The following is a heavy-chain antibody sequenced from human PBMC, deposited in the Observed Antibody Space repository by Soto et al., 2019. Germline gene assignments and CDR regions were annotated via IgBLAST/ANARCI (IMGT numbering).Heavy chain of an antibody. CDR1: GGSIRSNNR. CDR3: ARVYSGSYSDS. D-gene: IGHD1-26*01. V-gene: IGHV4-4*02. Sequence: QVQLQESGPGLVKPSGTLSLTCAVSGGSIRSNNRWSWVRQPPGKGLEWIGEIFHSGSTNYNPSLNTRVTITVDESKNQFARKVTSVTAADTAVYYCARVYSGSYSDSWGQGTLVTVSS. CDR2: IFHSGST. J-gene: IGHJ4*02.